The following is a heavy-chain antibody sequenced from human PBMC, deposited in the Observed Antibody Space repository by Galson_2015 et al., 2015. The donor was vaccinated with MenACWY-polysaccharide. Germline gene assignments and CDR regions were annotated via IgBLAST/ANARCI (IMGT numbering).Heavy chain of an antibody. V-gene: IGHV3-30-3*01. Sequence: SLRLSCAASGFTFSSYAMHWVRQAPGKGLGWVAVISYDGSNKYYADSVKGRFTISRDNSKNTLYPQMNSLRAEDTALYYCAREYCDRTSCYCMDVWGQGTTVTVSS. J-gene: IGHJ6*02. CDR3: AREYCDRTSCYCMDV. CDR2: ISYDGSNK. CDR1: GFTFSSYA. D-gene: IGHD2-2*01.